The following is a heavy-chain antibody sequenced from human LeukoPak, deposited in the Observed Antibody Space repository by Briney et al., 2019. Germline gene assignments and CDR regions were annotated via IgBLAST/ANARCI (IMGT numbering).Heavy chain of an antibody. V-gene: IGHV1-2*02. Sequence: GASVKVSCKASGYTFTDYYIHWVRQAPGQGLEWMGWINPYSGGTNYAQKFQGRVTMTRDTSISTAYMELSRLRSDDTAVYYCARLASLYDSSGYYWGDYWGQGTLVTVSS. D-gene: IGHD3-22*01. CDR1: GYTFTDYY. CDR3: ARLASLYDSSGYYWGDY. J-gene: IGHJ4*02. CDR2: INPYSGGT.